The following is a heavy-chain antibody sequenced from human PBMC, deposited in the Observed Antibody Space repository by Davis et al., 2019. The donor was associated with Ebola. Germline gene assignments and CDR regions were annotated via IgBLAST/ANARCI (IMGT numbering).Heavy chain of an antibody. Sequence: MPSETLSLTCAIYDGSFTGYFWSWIRQPTGKGMEWIGQISHGGVTNYNPSLKSRLTISMDTSKNQFYLRLDSITAADTAVYYCARQRWLQLGYFDYWGQGTLVTVSS. J-gene: IGHJ4*02. CDR1: DGSFTGYF. V-gene: IGHV4-34*01. CDR3: ARQRWLQLGYFDY. CDR2: ISHGGVT. D-gene: IGHD5-24*01.